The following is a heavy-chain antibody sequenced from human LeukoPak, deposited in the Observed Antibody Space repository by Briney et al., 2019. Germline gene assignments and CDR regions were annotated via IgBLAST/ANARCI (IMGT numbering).Heavy chain of an antibody. J-gene: IGHJ4*02. Sequence: GGSLRLSCAASGFTFSSYSMNWVRQAPGKGLEWVSSISSSSSYIYYADSVKGRFTISRDNAKNSLYLQMNSLRAEDTAVYYCARDLRMGATHFGYWGQGTLVTVSS. CDR2: ISSSSSYI. D-gene: IGHD1-26*01. V-gene: IGHV3-21*01. CDR3: ARDLRMGATHFGY. CDR1: GFTFSSYS.